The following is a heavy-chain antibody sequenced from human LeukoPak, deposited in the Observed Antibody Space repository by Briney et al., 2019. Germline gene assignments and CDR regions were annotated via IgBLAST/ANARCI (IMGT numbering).Heavy chain of an antibody. V-gene: IGHV3-13*01. J-gene: IGHJ6*04. CDR3: ARATVIGTVPVPGFLDV. CDR1: GFTFSSYD. D-gene: IGHD6-19*01. CDR2: IGTIGDT. Sequence: GGSLRLSCAASGFTFSSYDMHWVRQVAGKGLEWVSSIGTIGDTFYPGSVKGRFTISRENAKNSLYLQMNSLRAGDPAVYYCARATVIGTVPVPGFLDVWGKGTTVTVSS.